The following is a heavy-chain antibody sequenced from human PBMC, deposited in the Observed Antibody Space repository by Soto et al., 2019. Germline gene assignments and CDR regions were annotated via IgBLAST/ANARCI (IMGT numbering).Heavy chain of an antibody. V-gene: IGHV3-23*01. CDR2: ISARSDNT. CDR3: AKQGDSYYYGMNV. Sequence: GGSLRLSCAASGFTFYSYAMDWVRQAPGKGLEWVSSISARSDNTYYADSVKGRFTISRDHSKSTLYLQVNSLRAEDTAIYYGAKQGDSYYYGMNVWGQGTTVTVSS. CDR1: GFTFYSYA. D-gene: IGHD3-16*01. J-gene: IGHJ6*02.